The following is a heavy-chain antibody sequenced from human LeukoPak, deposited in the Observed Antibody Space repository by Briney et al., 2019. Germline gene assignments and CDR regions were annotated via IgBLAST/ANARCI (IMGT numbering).Heavy chain of an antibody. CDR1: GFTLSSYG. J-gene: IGHJ3*02. Sequence: GGSLRLSCAASGFTLSSYGMHGVRQARGKGREGVAVISYDGRNKYYADSVKGRFTISRDNSKNTLYLQMNSLRAEDTAVYYCASLGAFDIWGQGTMVTVSS. V-gene: IGHV3-30*03. CDR3: ASLGAFDI. CDR2: ISYDGRNK.